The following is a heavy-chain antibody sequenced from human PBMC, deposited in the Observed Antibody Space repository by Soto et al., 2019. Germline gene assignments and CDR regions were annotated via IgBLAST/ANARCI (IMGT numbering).Heavy chain of an antibody. V-gene: IGHV3-13*01. Sequence: EVQLVESGGGLVQPGGSLRLSCAASGFTFSSYDMHWVRQATGKGLEWVSAIGTAGDTYYPGSVKGRFTISRENAKNSLYLQMNSLRSEDTAVYYCAKDLRAASHGEGYLDYWGQGTLVTVSS. CDR1: GFTFSSYD. CDR2: IGTAGDT. J-gene: IGHJ4*02. CDR3: AKDLRAASHGEGYLDY. D-gene: IGHD3-10*01.